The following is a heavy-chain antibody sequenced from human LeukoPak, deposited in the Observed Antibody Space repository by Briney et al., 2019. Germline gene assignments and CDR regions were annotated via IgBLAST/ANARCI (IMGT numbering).Heavy chain of an antibody. CDR3: ARDQEAFCFDP. CDR1: GGSISSSSYY. Sequence: PSETLSLTCTVSGGSISSSSYYWGWIRQPPGKGLEWIGSMYYSGSTYYNPSLKSRVTISVDTSKNQFSLKLSSVTAADTAVYYCARDQEAFCFDPWGQGTLVTVSS. CDR2: MYYSGST. V-gene: IGHV4-39*02. J-gene: IGHJ5*02.